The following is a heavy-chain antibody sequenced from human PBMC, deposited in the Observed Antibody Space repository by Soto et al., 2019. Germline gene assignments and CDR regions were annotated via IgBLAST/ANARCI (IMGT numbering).Heavy chain of an antibody. D-gene: IGHD3-16*01. Sequence: KPGGSLRLSCAASGFTFSSYSMNWVRQAPGKGLELVSSISSSSSYIYYADSVKGRFTISRDNAKNSLYLQMNSLRAEDTAVYYCARVSDYIWGSYPSPDYWGQGT. CDR1: GFTFSSYS. CDR3: ARVSDYIWGSYPSPDY. CDR2: ISSSSSYI. J-gene: IGHJ4*02. V-gene: IGHV3-21*01.